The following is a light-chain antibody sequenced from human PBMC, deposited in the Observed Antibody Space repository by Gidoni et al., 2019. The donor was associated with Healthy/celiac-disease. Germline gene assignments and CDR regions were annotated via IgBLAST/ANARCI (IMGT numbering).Light chain of an antibody. CDR1: KLGDKY. Sequence: SYELTQPPSVSVSPGQTASITGHGDKLGDKYACRYKQKPGQSPMLVIYQDSQRPSGIPERFSGSNSGNTATLTISGTQAMDEADYYCQAWDSSTVVFGGGTKLTGL. CDR3: QAWDSSTVV. CDR2: QDS. J-gene: IGLJ2*01. V-gene: IGLV3-1*01.